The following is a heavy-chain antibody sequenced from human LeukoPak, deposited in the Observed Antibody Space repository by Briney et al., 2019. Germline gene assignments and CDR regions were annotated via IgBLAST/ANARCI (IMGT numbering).Heavy chain of an antibody. Sequence: ASVKVSCKASGYAFTSYGISWVRQAPGQGLEWMGWISAYNGNTNYAQKLQGRVTMTTDTSTSTAYMELRSLRSDDTAVYYCARERPDYYGSGGFDPWGQGTLVTVSS. J-gene: IGHJ5*02. D-gene: IGHD3-10*01. CDR2: ISAYNGNT. V-gene: IGHV1-18*01. CDR1: GYAFTSYG. CDR3: ARERPDYYGSGGFDP.